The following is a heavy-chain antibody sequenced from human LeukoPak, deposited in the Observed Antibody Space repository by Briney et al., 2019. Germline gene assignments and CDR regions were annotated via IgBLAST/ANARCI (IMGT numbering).Heavy chain of an antibody. CDR2: ISGSGGST. V-gene: IGHV3-23*01. CDR3: ARDLPVDHYYYYYMDV. Sequence: TGGSLRLSCAASGFTFSSYAMSWVRQAPGKGLEWVSAISGSGGSTYYADSVKGRFTISRDNAKNSLYLQMNSLRAEDTAVYYCARDLPVDHYYYYYMDVWGKGTTVTVSS. J-gene: IGHJ6*03. CDR1: GFTFSSYA.